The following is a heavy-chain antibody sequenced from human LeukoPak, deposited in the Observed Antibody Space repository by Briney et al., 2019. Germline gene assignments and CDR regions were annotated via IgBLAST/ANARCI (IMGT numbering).Heavy chain of an antibody. D-gene: IGHD3-22*01. CDR2: IYSGGST. CDR3: AKDYYDSSGYYNYAAFDI. Sequence: GGSLRLSCAASGFTVSNKYMSWVRQAPGRGLEWVSVIYSGGSTYYADSVKGRFSISRDNSKNTVYLQMNSLRAEDTAVYYCAKDYYDSSGYYNYAAFDIWGQGTMVTVSS. J-gene: IGHJ3*02. CDR1: GFTVSNKY. V-gene: IGHV3-66*01.